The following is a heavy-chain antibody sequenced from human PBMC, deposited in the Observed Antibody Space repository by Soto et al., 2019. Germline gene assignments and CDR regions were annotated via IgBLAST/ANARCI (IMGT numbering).Heavy chain of an antibody. CDR1: GFTVSSNY. CDR2: IYSGGST. D-gene: IGHD2-15*01. Sequence: GGSLRLSCAASGFTVSSNYMSWIRQAPGKGLEWVSVIYSGGSTYYADSVKGRFTISRDNSKNTLYLQMNSLRAEDTAVYYCARGGVGYSAFYYYGMDVWGQGTTVTVSS. J-gene: IGHJ6*02. CDR3: ARGGVGYSAFYYYGMDV. V-gene: IGHV3-53*01.